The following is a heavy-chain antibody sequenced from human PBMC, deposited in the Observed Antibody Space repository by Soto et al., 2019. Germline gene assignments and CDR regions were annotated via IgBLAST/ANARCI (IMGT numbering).Heavy chain of an antibody. V-gene: IGHV4-39*01. CDR2: IYYSGST. CDR3: ARQRMEYQLLLYYYGMDV. D-gene: IGHD2-2*01. Sequence: EALSLTSTVSGGSIASSSYYWGWIRQPPGKGLEWFGGIYYSGSTYYNPSLKSRVTISVDTSKNQFSLKLSSVTAADTTVYYCARQRMEYQLLLYYYGMDVWGQGTTVTVSS. CDR1: GGSIASSSYY. J-gene: IGHJ6*02.